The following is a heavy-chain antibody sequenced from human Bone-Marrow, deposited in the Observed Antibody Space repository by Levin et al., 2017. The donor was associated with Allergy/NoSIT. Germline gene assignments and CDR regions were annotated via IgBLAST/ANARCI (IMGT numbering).Heavy chain of an antibody. CDR2: IKKDGSET. CDR1: GFTFKSYW. V-gene: IGHV3-7*01. CDR3: AREKNYDELPGRSSYGMDV. J-gene: IGHJ6*02. D-gene: IGHD4-17*01. Sequence: GGSLRLSCGASGFTFKSYWMSWVRQAPGKGLEWVASIKKDGSETHYADSVKGRLTLSRDNAKNLLSLQMNNLRVDDTGVYYCAREKNYDELPGRSSYGMDVWGQGTTVTVSS.